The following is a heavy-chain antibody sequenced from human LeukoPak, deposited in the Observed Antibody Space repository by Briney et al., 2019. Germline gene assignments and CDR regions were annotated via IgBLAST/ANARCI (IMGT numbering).Heavy chain of an antibody. D-gene: IGHD2-15*01. Sequence: GASVKVSCKASGGTFSSYAISWVRQAPGQGLEWMGRITPIFGTANYAQKFQGRVTITTDESTSTAYMELSSLRSEDTAVYYCARDRVVAANYYYMDVWGKGTTVTVSS. CDR2: ITPIFGTA. CDR3: ARDRVVAANYYYMDV. V-gene: IGHV1-69*05. J-gene: IGHJ6*03. CDR1: GGTFSSYA.